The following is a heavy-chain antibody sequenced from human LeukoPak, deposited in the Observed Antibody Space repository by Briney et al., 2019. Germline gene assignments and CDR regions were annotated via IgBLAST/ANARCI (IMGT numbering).Heavy chain of an antibody. CDR1: GYTFTGYY. CDR3: ARELLRWYSGDAFDI. CDR2: INPNSGGT. V-gene: IGHV1-2*02. J-gene: IGHJ3*02. Sequence: GASVKVSCKASGYTFTGYYMHWVRQAPGQGLEWMGWINPNSGGTNYAQRFQGRVTMTRDTSISTAYMELSRLRSDDTAVYYCARELLRWYSGDAFDIWGQGTMVTVSS. D-gene: IGHD4-23*01.